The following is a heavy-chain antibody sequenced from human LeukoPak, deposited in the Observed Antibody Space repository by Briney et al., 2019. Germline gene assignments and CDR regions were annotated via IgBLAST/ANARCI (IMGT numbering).Heavy chain of an antibody. CDR1: GCSISSYY. D-gene: IGHD2-2*01. CDR2: IHTSGST. J-gene: IGHJ5*02. CDR3: ARGVGCSSTSCYRQRGRRWFDP. V-gene: IGHV4-4*07. Sequence: PSETLSLTCTVSGCSISSYYWSWIRQPAGKGLEWIGRIHTSGSTNYNPSLKSRVTMSVDTSKNQFSLKLSSVTAADTAVYYCARGVGCSSTSCYRQRGRRWFDPWGQGTLVTVSS.